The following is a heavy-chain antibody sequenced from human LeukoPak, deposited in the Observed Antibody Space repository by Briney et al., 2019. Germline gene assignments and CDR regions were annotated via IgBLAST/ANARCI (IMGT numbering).Heavy chain of an antibody. Sequence: SETLSLTCNVSGASLSSYFWSWIRQPPAKGLEWIGYIYYDGYPNYSPSLRSRITISVEKSKSQFSLNLRSVTAADTALYFCAGTELGYCTVTGCPLESWGQGTLVTVSS. CDR1: GASLSSYF. D-gene: IGHD2-8*02. CDR2: IYYDGYP. V-gene: IGHV4-59*01. CDR3: AGTELGYCTVTGCPLES. J-gene: IGHJ4*02.